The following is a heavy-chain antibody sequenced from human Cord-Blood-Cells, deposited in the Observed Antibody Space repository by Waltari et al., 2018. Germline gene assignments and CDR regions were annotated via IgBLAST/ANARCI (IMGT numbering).Heavy chain of an antibody. CDR2: INPNRGGT. D-gene: IGHD2-2*01. Sequence: QVQLVQSGAEVNKPGASVKFSCKASGYPFPGYYMHWVGQAPGQGLGWMGWINPNRGGTNYAPKFQGRVTMTRDTSISTAYMELSRLRSDDTAVYYCARETPVDCSSTSCPHDAFDIWGQGTMVTVSS. CDR3: ARETPVDCSSTSCPHDAFDI. V-gene: IGHV1-2*02. CDR1: GYPFPGYY. J-gene: IGHJ3*02.